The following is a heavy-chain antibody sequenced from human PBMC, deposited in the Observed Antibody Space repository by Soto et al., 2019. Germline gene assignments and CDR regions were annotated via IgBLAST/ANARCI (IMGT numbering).Heavy chain of an antibody. CDR1: GGSISSSSYY. CDR2: IYYSGST. D-gene: IGHD3-10*01. J-gene: IGHJ3*02. CDR3: ARVILWFGEPLGAFDI. Sequence: QLQLQESGPGLVKPSETLSLTCTVSGGSISSSSYYWGWIRQPPGKGLEWIGSIYYSGSTYYNPSLKRRVTISVDTSKNQYSLKLSSVTGADTAVYYCARVILWFGEPLGAFDIWGQGTMVTVSS. V-gene: IGHV4-39*01.